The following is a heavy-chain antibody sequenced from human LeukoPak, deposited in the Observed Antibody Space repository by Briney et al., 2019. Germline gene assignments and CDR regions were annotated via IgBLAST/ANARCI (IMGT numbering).Heavy chain of an antibody. CDR3: ARAPDPLGYCSSTSCYEPDY. CDR1: GYTFTSYD. V-gene: IGHV1-8*01. D-gene: IGHD2-2*01. CDR2: MNPNSGNT. Sequence: VASVKVSCKASGYTFTSYDINWVRQATGQGLEWMGWMNPNSGNTGYAQKFQGRVTMTRNTSIRTAYMELSSLRSEDTAVYYCARAPDPLGYCSSTSCYEPDYWGQGTLVTVSS. J-gene: IGHJ4*02.